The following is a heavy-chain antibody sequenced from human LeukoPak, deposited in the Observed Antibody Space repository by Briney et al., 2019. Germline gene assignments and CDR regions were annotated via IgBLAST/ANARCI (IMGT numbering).Heavy chain of an antibody. Sequence: ETLSLTCTVSDGSISNYYWSWIRQPPGKGLEWIGYIYYTGITKYNPSLKSRVTLSVASSKTQFSLKLNSVTAADTAVYYCAKSPSWGSGLDAFDIWGQGTMVTVSS. D-gene: IGHD7-27*01. V-gene: IGHV4-59*01. CDR1: DGSISNYY. CDR3: AKSPSWGSGLDAFDI. J-gene: IGHJ3*02. CDR2: IYYTGIT.